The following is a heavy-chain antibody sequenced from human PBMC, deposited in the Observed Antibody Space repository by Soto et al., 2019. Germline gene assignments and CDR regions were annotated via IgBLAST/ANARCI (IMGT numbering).Heavy chain of an antibody. CDR2: IYYSGST. CDR1: GGSISSSSYY. Sequence: QLQLQESGPGLVKPSETLSLTCTVSGGSISSSSYYWGWIRQPPGKGLEWIGSIYYSGSTYYNPSLKSRVTISVDTSKNQFSLKLSSVTAADTAVYYCARHCLSPLWFGEKGQDWFDPWGQGTLVTVSS. V-gene: IGHV4-39*01. D-gene: IGHD3-10*01. J-gene: IGHJ5*02. CDR3: ARHCLSPLWFGEKGQDWFDP.